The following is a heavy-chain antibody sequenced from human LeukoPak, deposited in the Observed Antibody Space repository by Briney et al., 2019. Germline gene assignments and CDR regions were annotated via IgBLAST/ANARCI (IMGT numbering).Heavy chain of an antibody. CDR1: GGTFSSYA. D-gene: IGHD3-3*01. CDR3: ARGKLYGAYDFWSGYFSDY. CDR2: INPIFGTA. Sequence: ASVKVSCKASGGTFSSYAISWVRQAPGQGLEWMGGINPIFGTANYAQKFQGRVAMTTDTSTSTAYMELRSLRSDDTAVYYCARGKLYGAYDFWSGYFSDYWGQGTLVTVSS. J-gene: IGHJ4*02. V-gene: IGHV1-69*05.